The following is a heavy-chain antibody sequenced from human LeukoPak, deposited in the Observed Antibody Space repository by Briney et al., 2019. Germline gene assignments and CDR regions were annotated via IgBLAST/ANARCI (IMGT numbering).Heavy chain of an antibody. CDR3: AKDGSWYYFDY. J-gene: IGHJ4*02. Sequence: GRSLRLSCAASGFTFSSYGMHWVRQASGKGLEWVAVISYDGSNKYYADSVKGRFTISRDNSKNTLYLQMNSLRAEDTAVYYCAKDGSWYYFDYWGQGTLVTVSS. D-gene: IGHD6-13*01. CDR1: GFTFSSYG. V-gene: IGHV3-30*18. CDR2: ISYDGSNK.